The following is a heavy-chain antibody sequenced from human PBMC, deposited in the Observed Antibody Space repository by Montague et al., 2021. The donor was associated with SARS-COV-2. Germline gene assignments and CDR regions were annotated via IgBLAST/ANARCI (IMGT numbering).Heavy chain of an antibody. Sequence: SETLSLTCAVYGGSFSNHYWSWIRQSPGKGLEWIGESNESGSTNYNPSLKSRVTISVDTPKNQFSLKLSSVTAADTAVYYCARRGYSGYDYHLLVDYWGQGTLVTVSS. V-gene: IGHV4-34*01. CDR1: GGSFSNHY. J-gene: IGHJ4*02. D-gene: IGHD5-12*01. CDR3: ARRGYSGYDYHLLVDY. CDR2: SNESGST.